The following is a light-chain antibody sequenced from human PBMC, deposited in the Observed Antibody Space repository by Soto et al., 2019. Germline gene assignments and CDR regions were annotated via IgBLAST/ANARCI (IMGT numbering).Light chain of an antibody. CDR2: GAS. V-gene: IGKV3-15*01. CDR3: QQYNAWPLT. J-gene: IGKJ4*01. CDR1: QSVSST. Sequence: EVVMTQSPATLSVSPGERATLSCKASQSVSSTLAWYQQNPGQATRLLIYGASTRAAGIPARFSGSGSGTEFTLTISSLQSEDFAVYYCQQYNAWPLTFGGGTKVEIK.